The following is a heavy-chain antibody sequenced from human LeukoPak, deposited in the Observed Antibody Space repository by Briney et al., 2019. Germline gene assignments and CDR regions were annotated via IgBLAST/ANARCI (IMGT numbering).Heavy chain of an antibody. CDR2: IYYSGST. Sequence: SETLSLTCTVSGGSISSYYWSWIRQPPGKGLEWIGYIYYSGSTNYNPSLKSRVTISVDTSKNQFSLKLSSVTAADTAVYYRARGQQQLQVYYYYMDVWGKGTTVTVSS. CDR1: GGSISSYY. CDR3: ARGQQQLQVYYYYMDV. D-gene: IGHD6-13*01. J-gene: IGHJ6*03. V-gene: IGHV4-59*01.